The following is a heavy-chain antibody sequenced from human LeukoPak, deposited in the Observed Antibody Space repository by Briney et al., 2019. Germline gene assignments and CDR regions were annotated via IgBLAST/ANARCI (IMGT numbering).Heavy chain of an antibody. Sequence: PSETLSLTCTVSGGSISSYYWSWIRQPPGEGPGLIWYIYYSGSTNYNPSLKSRVTISVDTSKNQFSLKLSSVTAADTAVYYCARGIGWFGELKNWFDPWGQGTLVTVSS. V-gene: IGHV4-59*01. J-gene: IGHJ5*02. CDR2: IYYSGST. D-gene: IGHD3-10*01. CDR3: ARGIGWFGELKNWFDP. CDR1: GGSISSYY.